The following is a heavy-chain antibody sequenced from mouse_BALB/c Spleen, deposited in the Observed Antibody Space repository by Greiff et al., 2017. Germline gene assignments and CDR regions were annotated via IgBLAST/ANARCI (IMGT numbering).Heavy chain of an antibody. V-gene: IGHV5-6-2*01. CDR1: GFTFSSYY. CDR3: ARHEGSDAMDY. J-gene: IGHJ4*01. CDR2: INSNGGST. Sequence: EVKLVESGGGLVKLGGSLKLSCAASGFTFSSYYMSWVRQTPEKRLELVAAINSNGGSTYYPDTVKGRFTISRDNAKNTLYLQMSSLKSEDTALYYCARHEGSDAMDYWGQGTSVTVSA.